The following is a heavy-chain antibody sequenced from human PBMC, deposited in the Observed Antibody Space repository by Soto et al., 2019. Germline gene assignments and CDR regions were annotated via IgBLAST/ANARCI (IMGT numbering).Heavy chain of an antibody. J-gene: IGHJ5*02. Sequence: QVQLVESGGGVVQPGRSLRLSCAASGFTFSSYAMHWVRQAPGKGLEWVAVISYDGSNKYYADSVKGRFTISRDNSKNTLYLKMNSLRAEDTAVYYWERDVLRLLRSNWFAPGGQGTLVTVPS. CDR3: ERDVLRLLRSNWFAP. D-gene: IGHD2-15*01. V-gene: IGHV3-30-3*01. CDR2: ISYDGSNK. CDR1: GFTFSSYA.